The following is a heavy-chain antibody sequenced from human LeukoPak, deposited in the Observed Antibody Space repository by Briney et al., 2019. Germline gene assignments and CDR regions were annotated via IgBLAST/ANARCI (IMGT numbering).Heavy chain of an antibody. CDR2: ISPTGSTT. CDR3: ARGPNSNWSGLDF. D-gene: IGHD6-6*01. V-gene: IGHV3-74*01. Sequence: GGSLRLSCTASGFSFSGHWMHWARQLPGKGLVWVSRISPTGSTTSYADSVKGRFTVSRDNAKNTLYLQVNNLRAEDTAVYYCARGPNSNWSGLDFWGQGTLLTISS. CDR1: GFSFSGHW. J-gene: IGHJ4*02.